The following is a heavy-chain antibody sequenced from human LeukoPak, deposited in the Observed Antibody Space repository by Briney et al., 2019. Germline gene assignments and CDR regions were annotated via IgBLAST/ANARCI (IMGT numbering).Heavy chain of an antibody. CDR1: GFTFSSYA. J-gene: IGHJ6*04. D-gene: IGHD2-15*01. V-gene: IGHV3-30*04. CDR3: ARARCSGGSCYSPYYYYYYGMDV. CDR2: MSYDGSNK. Sequence: GGSLRLSCAASGFTFSSYAMHWVRQAPGKGLEWVAVMSYDGSNKYYADSVKGRFTISRDNSKNTLYLQMNSLRAEDTAVYYCARARCSGGSCYSPYYYYYYGMDVWGKGTTVTVSS.